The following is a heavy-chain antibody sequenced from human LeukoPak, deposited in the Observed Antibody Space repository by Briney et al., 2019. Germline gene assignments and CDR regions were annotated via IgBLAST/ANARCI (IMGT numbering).Heavy chain of an antibody. CDR3: ARDRRVGAIEAWFDP. J-gene: IGHJ5*02. D-gene: IGHD1-26*01. V-gene: IGHV1-18*01. CDR1: GYTFTSFG. CDR2: ISAYNGNT. Sequence: ASVKVSCKASGYTFTSFGISWVRQAPGQGLEWMGWISAYNGNTNYAQKLQGRVSMTTDTSTSTAYMELRSLRSVDTAVYYCARDRRVGAIEAWFDPWGQGTLVTVSS.